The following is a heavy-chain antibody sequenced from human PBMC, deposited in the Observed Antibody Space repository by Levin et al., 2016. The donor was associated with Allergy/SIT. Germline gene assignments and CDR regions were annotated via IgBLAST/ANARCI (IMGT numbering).Heavy chain of an antibody. D-gene: IGHD3-10*01. Sequence: GGSLRLSCAASGFTFSSYAMSWVRQAPGKGLEWVSAISGSGGSTYYADSVKGRFTISRDNSKNTLYLQMNSLRAEDTAVYYCAKDEARSYNYGSGSYSFWGAFDIWGQGTMVTVSS. CDR2: ISGSGGST. J-gene: IGHJ3*02. V-gene: IGHV3-23*01. CDR3: AKDEARSYNYGSGSYSFWGAFDI. CDR1: GFTFSSYA.